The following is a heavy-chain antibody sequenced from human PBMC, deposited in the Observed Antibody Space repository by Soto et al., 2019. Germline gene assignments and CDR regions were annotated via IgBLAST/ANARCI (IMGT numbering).Heavy chain of an antibody. CDR1: GGTFSSYT. Sequence: QVQLVQSGAEVKKPGSSVKVSCKASGGTFSSYTISWVRQAPGQGLEWLGRIIPILGIANYAQKFQGRVTITADKSTSTAYMELSSLRSEDTAVYYCAGRRYNGNPSLVVYYMDVWGKGTTVTVSS. CDR2: IIPILGIA. CDR3: AGRRYNGNPSLVVYYMDV. J-gene: IGHJ6*03. D-gene: IGHD1-20*01. V-gene: IGHV1-69*02.